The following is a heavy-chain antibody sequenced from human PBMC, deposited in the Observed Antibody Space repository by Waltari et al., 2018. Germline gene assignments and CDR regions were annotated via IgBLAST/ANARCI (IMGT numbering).Heavy chain of an antibody. CDR1: GGSISSYY. J-gene: IGHJ3*02. CDR3: ARATLDTAMVDAFDI. Sequence: QVQLQESGPGLVKPSETLSLTCTVSGGSISSYYWSWIRQPAGKGLEWIGRIYPSGRTNYTPSLNSRVTMSVDTSKNQFSLKLSSVTAADTAVYYCARATLDTAMVDAFDIWGQGTMVTVSS. V-gene: IGHV4-4*07. D-gene: IGHD5-18*01. CDR2: IYPSGRT.